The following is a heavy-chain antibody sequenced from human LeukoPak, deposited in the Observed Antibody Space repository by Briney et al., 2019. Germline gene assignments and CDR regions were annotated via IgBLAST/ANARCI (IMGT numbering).Heavy chain of an antibody. CDR2: IYYSGST. CDR3: ARDRRVDYGSGTFNYYYYYMDA. V-gene: IGHV4-59*01. CDR1: GGSISIYY. D-gene: IGHD3-10*01. J-gene: IGHJ6*03. Sequence: SETLSLTCAVSGGSISIYYWSWIRQPPGKGLEWIGHIYYSGSTNYNPSLKSRVTISVDTSKNQFSLKLSSVTAADTAVYYCARDRRVDYGSGTFNYYYYYMDAWGKGTTVTVSS.